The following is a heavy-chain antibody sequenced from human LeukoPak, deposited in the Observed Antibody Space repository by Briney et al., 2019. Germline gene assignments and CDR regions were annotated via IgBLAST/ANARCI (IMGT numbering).Heavy chain of an antibody. V-gene: IGHV3-23*01. CDR3: AKSHYGDYEYFDY. Sequence: GRSLRLSCAASGFTFSSYAMSWVRQAPGKGLEWVSAISGSGGSTYYADSVKGRFTISRDNSKNTLYLQMNSLRAEDTAVYYCAKSHYGDYEYFDYWGQGTLVTVSS. CDR2: ISGSGGST. CDR1: GFTFSSYA. D-gene: IGHD4-17*01. J-gene: IGHJ4*02.